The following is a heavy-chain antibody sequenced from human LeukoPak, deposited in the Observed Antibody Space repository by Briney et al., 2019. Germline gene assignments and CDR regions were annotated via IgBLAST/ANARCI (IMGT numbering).Heavy chain of an antibody. CDR2: IYYSGNT. D-gene: IGHD3-10*01. Sequence: SETLSLTCTVSGDSISSSNSYWGWIRQPPGKGLEWIGSIYYSGNTYYNPSLKSRVTISVDRPKNQFSLKLSSVTAADTAVYYCARDLRYYGSGRAQSANAGYWGQGTLVTVSS. CDR1: GDSISSSNSY. J-gene: IGHJ4*02. CDR3: ARDLRYYGSGRAQSANAGY. V-gene: IGHV4-39*07.